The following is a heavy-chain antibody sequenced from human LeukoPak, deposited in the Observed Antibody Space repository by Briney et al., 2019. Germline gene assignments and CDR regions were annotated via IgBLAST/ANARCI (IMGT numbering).Heavy chain of an antibody. CDR3: AKGRNEDGDAALNY. V-gene: IGHV3-23*01. J-gene: IGHJ4*02. D-gene: IGHD4-17*01. Sequence: GGSLRLSCAASGFTFSSYAMSWVRQAPGKGLECVSSISGSGGNTFYADSVKGRFTISRDNSKNTLYLQMNSLRAEDTAAYHCAKGRNEDGDAALNYWGQGTLVTVSS. CDR2: ISGSGGNT. CDR1: GFTFSSYA.